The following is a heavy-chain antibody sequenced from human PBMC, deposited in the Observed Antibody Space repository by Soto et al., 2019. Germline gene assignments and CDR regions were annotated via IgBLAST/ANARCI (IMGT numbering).Heavy chain of an antibody. CDR3: TRPHGGDYAFDI. D-gene: IGHD2-21*02. CDR2: IYYSGST. J-gene: IGHJ3*02. Sequence: SETLCLTCTVAGGSISNYGGSWIRQQQGKGLEWIGYIYYSGSTDYNPSLNSRVTISMDTSKSQISLKMSSVTAADTAVYYCTRPHGGDYAFDIWGPGTMVPVSS. V-gene: IGHV4-59*08. CDR1: GGSISNYG.